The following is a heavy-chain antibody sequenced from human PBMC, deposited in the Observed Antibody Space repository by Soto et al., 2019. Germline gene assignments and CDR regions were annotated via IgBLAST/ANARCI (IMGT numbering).Heavy chain of an antibody. CDR3: ARDLEHCSSTSCYYYYMDV. CDR2: INAGNGNT. Sequence: ASVKVSCKASGYTFTSYAMHWVRQAPGQRLEWMGWINAGNGNTKYSQKFQGRVTITRDTSASTAYMELSSLRSEDTAVYYCARDLEHCSSTSCYYYYMDVWGKGTTVTVSS. CDR1: GYTFTSYA. D-gene: IGHD2-2*01. J-gene: IGHJ6*03. V-gene: IGHV1-3*01.